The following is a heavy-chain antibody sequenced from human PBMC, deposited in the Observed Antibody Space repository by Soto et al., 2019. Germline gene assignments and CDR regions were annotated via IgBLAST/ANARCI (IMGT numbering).Heavy chain of an antibody. J-gene: IGHJ4*02. CDR2: INPADSDN. CDR3: ARNQRDDTARKIDC. D-gene: IGHD3-22*01. Sequence: PGESPKLSCQGPGYSFPNNWIGWERQLPGKGLEWMGIINPADSDNQYSPSFQCQVTISADKSIGTAYLQWSSLKASDSAMYYCARNQRDDTARKIDCWGQGTLVTVSS. V-gene: IGHV5-51*01. CDR1: GYSFPNNW.